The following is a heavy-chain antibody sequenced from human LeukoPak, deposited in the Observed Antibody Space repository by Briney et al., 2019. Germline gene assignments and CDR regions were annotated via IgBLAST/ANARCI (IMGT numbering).Heavy chain of an antibody. CDR3: ARHDYSNYPSFDY. V-gene: IGHV4-59*08. D-gene: IGHD4-11*01. Sequence: SETLSLTCTVAGGSICSYYWSWIRQPPGKGLEWIGYIYYSGSTNYNPSLKSRVTISVDTSKNQFSLRLSSVTAADTAVYFCARHDYSNYPSFDYWGQGTLVTVSS. J-gene: IGHJ4*02. CDR2: IYYSGST. CDR1: GGSICSYY.